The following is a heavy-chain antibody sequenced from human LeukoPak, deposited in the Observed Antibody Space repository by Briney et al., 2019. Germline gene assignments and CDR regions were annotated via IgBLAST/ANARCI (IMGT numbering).Heavy chain of an antibody. V-gene: IGHV3-74*01. D-gene: IGHD2-15*01. Sequence: GGYLRLSCAASGFTFSSYWMHWVRQAPGKGLVWVSHRIKDRISTGYVDSVKGLFIISRDNAKNTLYLQMNSLRAEDTAVYYCARGYCSGGSCYKLNDCDIWGQGTMVTVSS. CDR3: ARGYCSGGSCYKLNDCDI. J-gene: IGHJ3*02. CDR1: GFTFSSYW. CDR2: RIKDRIST.